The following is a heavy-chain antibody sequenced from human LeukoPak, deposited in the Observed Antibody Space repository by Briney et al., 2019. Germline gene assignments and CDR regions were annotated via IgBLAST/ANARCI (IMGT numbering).Heavy chain of an antibody. CDR2: VNPDSGDS. J-gene: IGHJ4*02. CDR3: ATGVASAFTY. CDR1: GYTFTGYY. D-gene: IGHD3-3*01. Sequence: GASVKVSCKASGYTFTGYYIHWVRQAPGQGLEWMAFVNPDSGDSYSAPKFQGRVTMTRATSISTASMELNWLTSDDTAVYYCATGVASAFTYWGQGTLVTVSS. V-gene: IGHV1-2*02.